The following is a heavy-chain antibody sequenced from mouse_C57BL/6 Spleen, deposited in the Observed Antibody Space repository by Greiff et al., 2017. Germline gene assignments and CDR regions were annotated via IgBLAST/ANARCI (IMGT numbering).Heavy chain of an antibody. CDR3: ARDQSGYYSFDY. CDR1: GYSITSGYY. D-gene: IGHD2-3*01. CDR2: ISYDGSN. J-gene: IGHJ2*01. V-gene: IGHV3-6*01. Sequence: EVHLVESGPGLVKPSQSLSLTCSVTGYSITSGYYWNWIRQFPGKKLEWMGYISYDGSNNYNPSLKNRISITRYTSKNQFFLKLNSVTTEDTATYYCARDQSGYYSFDYWGQGTTLTVSS.